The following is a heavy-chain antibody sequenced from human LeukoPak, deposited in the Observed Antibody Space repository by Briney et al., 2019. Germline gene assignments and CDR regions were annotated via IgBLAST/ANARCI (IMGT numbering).Heavy chain of an antibody. CDR3: ARNPTNWSRNPL. CDR1: GFTFSDYY. J-gene: IGHJ4*02. V-gene: IGHV3-11*04. Sequence: TGGSLRLSCAASGFTFSDYYMSWIRQAPGKGLEWVSYISSSGSTIYYAGSVKGRFTISRDNAKNSLYLQMNSLRAEDTAVYYCARNPTNWSRNPLWGQGTLVTVSS. D-gene: IGHD1-14*01. CDR2: ISSSGSTI.